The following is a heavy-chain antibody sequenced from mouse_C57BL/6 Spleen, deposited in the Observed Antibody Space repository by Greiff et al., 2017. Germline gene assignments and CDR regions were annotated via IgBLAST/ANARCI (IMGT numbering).Heavy chain of an antibody. CDR1: GFTFSDYY. J-gene: IGHJ2*01. V-gene: IGHV5-16*01. D-gene: IGHD2-3*01. Sequence: EVQRVESEGGLVQPGSSMKLSCTASGFTFSDYYMAWVRQVPEKGLEWVANINYDGSSTYYLDSLKSRFIISRDNAKNILYLQMSSLKSEDTATYYCAREGGWFFDYWGQGTTLTVSS. CDR2: INYDGSST. CDR3: AREGGWFFDY.